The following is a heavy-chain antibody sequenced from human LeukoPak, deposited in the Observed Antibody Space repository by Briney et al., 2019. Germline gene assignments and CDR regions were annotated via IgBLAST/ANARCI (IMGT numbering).Heavy chain of an antibody. V-gene: IGHV3-30-3*01. CDR2: ISYDGSNK. CDR1: GFTFSSYA. D-gene: IGHD6-19*01. CDR3: ARGVAGRQSWFDP. Sequence: SGGSLRLSCAASGFTFSSYAMHWVRQAPGKGLELVAVISYDGSNKYYADSVKGRFTISRDNSKNTLYLQMNSLRAEDTAVYYCARGVAGRQSWFDPWGQGTLVTVSS. J-gene: IGHJ5*02.